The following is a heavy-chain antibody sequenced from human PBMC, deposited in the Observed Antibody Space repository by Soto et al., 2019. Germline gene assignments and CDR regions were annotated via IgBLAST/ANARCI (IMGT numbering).Heavy chain of an antibody. CDR3: SRDQGSSWYIDFGMDV. CDR1: GFIFSNHG. CDR2: IGIGSSTM. D-gene: IGHD6-13*01. V-gene: IGHV3-48*02. J-gene: IGHJ6*02. Sequence: GGSLRLSCAPSGFIFSNHGWNWVRQAPGKGLEWVSYIGIGSSTMSYADSVKGRFTISRDDAKSSIYLQMNSLRDEDAAMYYCSRDQGSSWYIDFGMDVWGQGTTVT.